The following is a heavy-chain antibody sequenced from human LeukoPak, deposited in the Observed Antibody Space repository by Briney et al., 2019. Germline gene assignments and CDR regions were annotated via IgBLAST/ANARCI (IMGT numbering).Heavy chain of an antibody. CDR2: ISGSGGST. CDR3: AKDHGPGIFIAVAGEHWFDP. CDR1: GFTFSSYA. D-gene: IGHD6-19*01. Sequence: PGGSLRLSCAASGFTFSSYAMSWVRQAPGKGLEWVSAISGSGGSTYYADSVKGRFTISRDDSKNTLYLQMNSLRAEDTAVYYCAKDHGPGIFIAVAGEHWFDPWGQGTLVTVSS. V-gene: IGHV3-23*01. J-gene: IGHJ5*02.